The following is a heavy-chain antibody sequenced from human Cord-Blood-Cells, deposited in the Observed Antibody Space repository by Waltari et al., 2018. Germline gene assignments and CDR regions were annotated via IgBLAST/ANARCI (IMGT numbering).Heavy chain of an antibody. CDR1: GFTFSSTG. CDR2: ISYDGSNK. J-gene: IGHJ2*01. CDR3: AGAENYWYFDL. V-gene: IGHV3-30*03. Sequence: QVQLVESGGGVVQPGRSLRPSCAASGFTFSSTGMHWARQAPGKGLEWVAVISYDGSNKYYADSVKGRFTISRDNSKNTLYLQMNSLRAEDTAVYYCAGAENYWYFDLWGRGTLVTVSS.